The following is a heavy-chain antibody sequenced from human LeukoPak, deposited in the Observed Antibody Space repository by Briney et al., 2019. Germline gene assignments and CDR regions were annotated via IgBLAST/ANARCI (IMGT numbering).Heavy chain of an antibody. CDR2: INPNSGGT. J-gene: IGHJ5*02. D-gene: IGHD5-18*01. Sequence: GASVKVSCKASGYTFTGYYIHWVRQAPGQGLEWMGWINPNSGGTNYAQKFQGRVTMTRGTSISTAYMELTRLRSDDTAMYYCARDTAMVTYWFDPWGQGTLVTVSS. CDR3: ARDTAMVTYWFDP. CDR1: GYTFTGYY. V-gene: IGHV1-2*02.